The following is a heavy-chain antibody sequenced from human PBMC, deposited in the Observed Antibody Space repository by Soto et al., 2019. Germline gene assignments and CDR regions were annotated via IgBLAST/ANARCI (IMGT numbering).Heavy chain of an antibody. CDR3: ASRETVAGISNEWFDP. V-gene: IGHV4-39*07. CDR2: INHSGST. Sequence: SETLSLTCTVSGGSISSSGYYWSWIRQPPGKGLEWIGEINHSGSTNYNPSLKSRVTISVDTSKNQFSLKLSSVTAADTAVYYCASRETVAGISNEWFDPWGQGTLVTVSS. J-gene: IGHJ5*02. CDR1: GGSISSSGYY. D-gene: IGHD6-19*01.